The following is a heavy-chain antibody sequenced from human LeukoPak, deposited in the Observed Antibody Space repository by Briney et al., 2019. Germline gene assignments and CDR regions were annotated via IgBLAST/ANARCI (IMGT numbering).Heavy chain of an antibody. CDR3: AKDPLWFGELLTYYFDY. J-gene: IGHJ4*02. V-gene: IGHV3-23*01. Sequence: AGTLSLSCAASGFTFCSFAMGWVPQAPGEGLKGALAICGSGGSKYYADSVKGRFNTTRDNSKNTLYLQMNSLRAEDTAVYYCAKDPLWFGELLTYYFDYWGQGTLVTVSS. CDR1: GFTFCSFA. D-gene: IGHD3-10*01. CDR2: ICGSGGSK.